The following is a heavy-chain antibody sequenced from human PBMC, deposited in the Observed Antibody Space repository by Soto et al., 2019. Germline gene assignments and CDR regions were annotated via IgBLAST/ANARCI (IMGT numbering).Heavy chain of an antibody. J-gene: IGHJ6*02. Sequence: PGGSLRLSCAASGFTFSNYAMSWVRQAPGKGLEWVASIAYDGSDKHYADSVKCRFTISRDNSKNTLYLQMNSLRAEDTAVYYCARDPLDYYGSGTSLGPVWGQGTTVTVSS. CDR2: IAYDGSDK. CDR3: ARDPLDYYGSGTSLGPV. CDR1: GFTFSNYA. D-gene: IGHD3-10*01. V-gene: IGHV3-30-3*01.